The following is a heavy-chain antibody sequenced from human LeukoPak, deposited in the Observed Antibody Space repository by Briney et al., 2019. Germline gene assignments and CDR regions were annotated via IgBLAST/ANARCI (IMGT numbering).Heavy chain of an antibody. J-gene: IGHJ4*02. CDR1: GFTFSSYS. Sequence: QTGGSLRLSCAASGFTFSSYSMNWVRQAPGKGLEWVAFTSDDGSAAFYADSVKGRFAISRDNSNNTLYLQMNSLRADDTAVYYCAKAWRNGYNSFDYWGQGTPVTASS. D-gene: IGHD5-24*01. CDR2: TSDDGSAA. V-gene: IGHV3-30*18. CDR3: AKAWRNGYNSFDY.